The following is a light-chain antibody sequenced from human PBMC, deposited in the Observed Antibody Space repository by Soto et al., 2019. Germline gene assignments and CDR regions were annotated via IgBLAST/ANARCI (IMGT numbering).Light chain of an antibody. CDR2: GAS. CDR1: QSVSNDF. V-gene: IGKV3-20*01. J-gene: IGKJ1*01. CDR3: QRYGSSPSWT. Sequence: EIVLTQSPGILSLSPGERATLSCRASQSVSNDFLAWYQQKPGQAPRLLIYGASTRATDVPDRFSGSGSGTDFTLTINRLEPEDFAVYYCQRYGSSPSWTFGQGTKVDIK.